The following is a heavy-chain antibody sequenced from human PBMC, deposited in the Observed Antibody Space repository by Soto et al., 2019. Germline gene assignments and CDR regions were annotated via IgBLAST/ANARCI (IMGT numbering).Heavy chain of an antibody. D-gene: IGHD6-13*01. CDR3: ARVGYSSNYDMAV. Sequence: QVQLVQSGAEVKKPGSSVKVSCKASGGTFSSYAINWVRQAPGQGLEWMGGIIPFFGTSNYAQKFQGRVTITADESTSTAYMELRSLRSEDTAVYYCARVGYSSNYDMAVWGQGTMVTVSS. J-gene: IGHJ6*02. V-gene: IGHV1-69*01. CDR2: IIPFFGTS. CDR1: GGTFSSYA.